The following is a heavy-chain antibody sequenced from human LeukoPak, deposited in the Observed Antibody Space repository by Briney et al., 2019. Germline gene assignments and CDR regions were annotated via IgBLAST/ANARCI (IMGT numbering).Heavy chain of an antibody. CDR3: GKDFSWSFDY. CDR1: GFAFSNFG. J-gene: IGHJ4*02. V-gene: IGHV3-30*02. CDR2: IQINGNDK. Sequence: GGSLRLSCVASGFAFSNFGMHWVRQAPGKGLEWVAKIQINGNDKYYADSVKGRFTISRDNSKTMVYLQMNSLRAEDTAVYYRGKDFSWSFDYWGQGTLVTVSS.